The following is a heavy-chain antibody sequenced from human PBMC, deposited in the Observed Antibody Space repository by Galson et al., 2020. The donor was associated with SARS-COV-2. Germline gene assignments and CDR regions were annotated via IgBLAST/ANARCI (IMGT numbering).Heavy chain of an antibody. CDR3: ARLSIAVADVDY. Sequence: GGSLRLSCAASGFIFSNYWMSWVRQTPEKGLEWVANIKPDGTEKYYVDSVMGRFTISSDNTKISLYLQLNSLRAEDTAVYYCARLSIAVADVDYWGQGTLVTVSS. CDR2: IKPDGTEK. CDR1: GFIFSNYW. D-gene: IGHD6-19*01. J-gene: IGHJ4*02. V-gene: IGHV3-7*03.